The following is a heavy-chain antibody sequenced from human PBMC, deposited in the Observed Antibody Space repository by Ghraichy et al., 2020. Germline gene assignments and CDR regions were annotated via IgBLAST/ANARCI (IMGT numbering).Heavy chain of an antibody. CDR3: ARDPHQLIYGASYYYYYMDV. CDR2: ISYDGNDK. D-gene: IGHD4/OR15-4a*01. Sequence: GGSLRLSCEASGFTFSNHGMHWVRQVPGKGLEWVAVISYDGNDKHYADSVKGRFTVSRDDSKNTLYLQMNSLRAEDTAVFYCARDPHQLIYGASYYYYYMDVWGIGTTVTVS. J-gene: IGHJ6*03. CDR1: GFTFSNHG. V-gene: IGHV3-30*03.